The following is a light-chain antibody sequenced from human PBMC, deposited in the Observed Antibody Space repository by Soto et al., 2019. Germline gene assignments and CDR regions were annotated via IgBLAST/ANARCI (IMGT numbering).Light chain of an antibody. CDR3: AEWDDSLNGVV. CDR1: SSNIGSKT. Sequence: QSVLTQPPSASGTPGQRVTISCSGSSSNIGSKTVNWYQQLPGTAPKLLIYSNNQRPSGVPDRFSGSKSGTSASLDISGLQSEDEADYYCAEWDDSLNGVVFGGGTKLTV. J-gene: IGLJ2*01. V-gene: IGLV1-44*01. CDR2: SNN.